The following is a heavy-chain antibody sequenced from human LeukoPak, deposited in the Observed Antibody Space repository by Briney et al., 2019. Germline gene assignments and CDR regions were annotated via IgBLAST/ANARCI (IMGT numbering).Heavy chain of an antibody. Sequence: TSETLSLTCSVSGGSISSSNYYWSWIRQPAGKGLEWIGRIYTSESTNYNPSLKSRVTISVDTSRNQFSLKLSSVTAADTALYYCAKHYMGSSYNHGLDCWGQGTLVTVSS. V-gene: IGHV4-61*02. CDR3: AKHYMGSSYNHGLDC. CDR2: IYTSEST. CDR1: GGSISSSNYY. J-gene: IGHJ4*02. D-gene: IGHD3-10*01.